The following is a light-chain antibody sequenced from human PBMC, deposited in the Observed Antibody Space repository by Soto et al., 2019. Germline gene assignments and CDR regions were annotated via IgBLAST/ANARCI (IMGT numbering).Light chain of an antibody. CDR2: KAS. Sequence: DIQVTQSPSTLSASVGDRVTITLRASQSISSWLAWYQQKPGKAPKLLIYKASTLESGVPSNFSGSGSGTEFTLTISSLQSEDFAVYYCQQHNNWPLTFGTGTKVDIK. CDR1: QSISSW. CDR3: QQHNNWPLT. J-gene: IGKJ3*01. V-gene: IGKV1-5*03.